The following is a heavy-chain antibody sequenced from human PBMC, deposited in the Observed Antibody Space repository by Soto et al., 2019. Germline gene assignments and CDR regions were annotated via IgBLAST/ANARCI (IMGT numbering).Heavy chain of an antibody. D-gene: IGHD5-18*01. V-gene: IGHV4-34*01. Sequence: TLSLTCAVYGGSFSGYYWSWIRQPPGKGLEWIGEINHSGSTNYNPSLKSRVTISVDTSKNQFSLKLSSVTAADTAVYYCARRIGYSYGYDFDYWGQGTLVTVSS. CDR3: ARRIGYSYGYDFDY. J-gene: IGHJ4*02. CDR1: GGSFSGYY. CDR2: INHSGST.